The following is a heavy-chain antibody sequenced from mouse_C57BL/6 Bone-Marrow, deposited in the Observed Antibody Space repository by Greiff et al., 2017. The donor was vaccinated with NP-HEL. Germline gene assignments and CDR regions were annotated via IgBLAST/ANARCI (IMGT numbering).Heavy chain of an antibody. CDR2: ISSGGDYI. V-gene: IGHV5-9-1*02. CDR1: GFTFSSYA. J-gene: IGHJ1*03. CDR3: TRVNYYYGSSPYWYFEV. D-gene: IGHD1-1*01. Sequence: EVMLVESGEGLVKPGGSLKLSCAASGFTFSSYAMSWVRQTPEKRLEWVAYISSGGDYIYYADTVKGRFTISRDNARNTLYLQMSSLKSEDTAMYYCTRVNYYYGSSPYWYFEVWGTGTTVTVSS.